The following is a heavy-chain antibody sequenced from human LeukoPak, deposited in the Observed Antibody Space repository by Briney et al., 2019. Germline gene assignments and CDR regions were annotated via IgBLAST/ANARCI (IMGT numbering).Heavy chain of an antibody. CDR3: ARRLGPYCSGGSCPPRFDP. CDR1: GGSFSGYY. D-gene: IGHD2-15*01. CDR2: INHSGST. Sequence: SETLSLTCAVYGGSFSGYYWSWIRQPPGKVLEWIGEINHSGSTNYNPSLKSRVTISVDTSKNQFSLKLSSVTAADTAVYYCARRLGPYCSGGSCPPRFDPWGQGTLVTVSS. J-gene: IGHJ5*02. V-gene: IGHV4-34*01.